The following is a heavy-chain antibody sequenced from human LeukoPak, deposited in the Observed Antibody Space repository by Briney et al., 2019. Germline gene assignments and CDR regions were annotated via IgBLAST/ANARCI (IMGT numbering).Heavy chain of an antibody. CDR2: IYTSGST. D-gene: IGHD2-8*01. J-gene: IGHJ6*02. CDR1: GGSISSYY. V-gene: IGHV4-4*07. Sequence: SETLSLTCTASGGSISSYYWSWIRQPAGKGLDWIGRIYTSGSTNYNPSLKSRVTMSVDTSRNQFSLKLSSVTAADTAVYYCARGYCTNGVCNYGMDVWGQGTTVTVSS. CDR3: ARGYCTNGVCNYGMDV.